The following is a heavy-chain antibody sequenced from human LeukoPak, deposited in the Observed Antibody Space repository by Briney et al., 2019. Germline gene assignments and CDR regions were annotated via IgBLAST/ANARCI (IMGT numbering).Heavy chain of an antibody. V-gene: IGHV3-30*04. J-gene: IGHJ4*02. CDR3: ARGGNLGY. CDR2: ISYDGSNK. Sequence: GGSLRLSCAASGFTFSSYAMHWVRQAPGKGLEWVAVISYDGSNKYYADSVKGRFTISRDNSKNTLYLQMNSLRAEDTAVYYCARGGNLGYWGQGTLVTISS. CDR1: GFTFSSYA. D-gene: IGHD2/OR15-2a*01.